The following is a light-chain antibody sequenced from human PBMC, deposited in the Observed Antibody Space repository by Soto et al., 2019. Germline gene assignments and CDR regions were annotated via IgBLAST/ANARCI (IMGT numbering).Light chain of an antibody. J-gene: IGKJ1*01. CDR3: QQYNTWST. CDR2: DAS. V-gene: IGKV3D-15*01. CDR1: QRVTSN. Sequence: EVVLTQSPDTLSLSPGESVTLSCRASQRVTSNYLAWYQQKPGQAPRLLIYDASTRAAGIPDRFSGSGSGTECTLTISSLQSEDFAVYYCQQYNTWSTFGQGTKV.